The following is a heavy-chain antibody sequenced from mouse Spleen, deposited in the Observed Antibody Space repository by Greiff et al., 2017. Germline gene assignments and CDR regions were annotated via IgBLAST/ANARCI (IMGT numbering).Heavy chain of an antibody. CDR3: NLPSWFAY. CDR1: GFNIKDYY. V-gene: IGHV14-4*02. CDR2: IDPENGDT. Sequence: VQLQQSGAELVRSGASVKLSCTASGFNIKDYYMHWVKQRPEQGLEWMGWIDPENGDTEYAPKFQGKATMNADTSSNTAYLQLSSMTSEDTAVYYCNLPSWFAYWGQGTLVTVSA. J-gene: IGHJ3*01.